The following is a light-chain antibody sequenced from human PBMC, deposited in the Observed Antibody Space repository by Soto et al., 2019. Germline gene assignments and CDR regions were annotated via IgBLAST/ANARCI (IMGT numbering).Light chain of an antibody. V-gene: IGLV3-9*01. Sequence: SSELTQPLSVSVALGQTARITCGGNNIGSKNVHWYQQKPGQAPVLVIYRDSNRPSGIPERFSGSNSGNTATLTISRAQAGDEADYYCQVWDSSTVFGTGTQLTVL. CDR2: RDS. CDR1: NIGSKN. CDR3: QVWDSSTV. J-gene: IGLJ1*01.